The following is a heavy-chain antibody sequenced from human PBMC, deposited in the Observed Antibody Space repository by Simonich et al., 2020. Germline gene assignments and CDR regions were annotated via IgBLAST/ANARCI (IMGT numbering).Heavy chain of an antibody. CDR1: GYSISSGYY. CDR3: ARVGYSNYYYYGMDV. V-gene: IGHV4-38-2*01. J-gene: IGHJ6*02. D-gene: IGHD6-13*01. Sequence: QVQLQESGPGLVKPSETLSLTCAVSGYSISSGYYWGWIRQPPGKGLEWIGRIYHRGSTYYNPSLKSRVTISVDTSKNQFSLKLSSVTAADTAVYYCARVGYSNYYYYGMDVWGQGTTVTVSS. CDR2: IYHRGST.